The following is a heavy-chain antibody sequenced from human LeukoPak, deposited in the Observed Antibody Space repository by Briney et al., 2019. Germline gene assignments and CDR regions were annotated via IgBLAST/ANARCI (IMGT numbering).Heavy chain of an antibody. Sequence: PSETLSLTCTVSGGSISSYSWSWIRQPPGKGLEWIGYIYYSGSTNYNPSLKSRVTISVDTSKNQFSLKLSSVTAADTAVYYCARSGSYDFWSGYYITDRYFDYWGQGTLVTVSS. J-gene: IGHJ4*02. V-gene: IGHV4-59*01. CDR3: ARSGSYDFWSGYYITDRYFDY. CDR1: GGSISSYS. D-gene: IGHD3-3*01. CDR2: IYYSGST.